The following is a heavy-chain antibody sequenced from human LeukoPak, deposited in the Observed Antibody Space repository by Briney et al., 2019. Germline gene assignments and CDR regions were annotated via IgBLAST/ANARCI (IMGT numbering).Heavy chain of an antibody. J-gene: IGHJ6*02. D-gene: IGHD2-15*01. CDR3: ARRGGGSYDYYYGMDV. CDR2: IYHSGST. Sequence: SETLSLTCAVSGGSISSSNWWSWVRQPPGKGLEWIGEIYHSGSTNYNPSLKSRVTISVDKSKNQFSLKLSSVTAADTAVYYCARRGGGSYDYYYGMDVWGQGTTVTVS. CDR1: GGSISSSNW. V-gene: IGHV4-4*02.